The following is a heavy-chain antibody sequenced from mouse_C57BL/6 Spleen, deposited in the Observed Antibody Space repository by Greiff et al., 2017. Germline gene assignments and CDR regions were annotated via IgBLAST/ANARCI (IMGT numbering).Heavy chain of an antibody. Sequence: VQLKESGPELVKPGASVKISCKASGYSFTDYNMNWVKQSNGKSLEWIGVINPNYGTTSYNQKFKGKATLTVDQSSSTAYMQLNSLTSEDSAVYYCAREELGRDGYYFDYWGQGTTLTVSS. CDR3: AREELGRDGYYFDY. J-gene: IGHJ2*01. CDR2: INPNYGTT. D-gene: IGHD4-1*01. V-gene: IGHV1-39*01. CDR1: GYSFTDYN.